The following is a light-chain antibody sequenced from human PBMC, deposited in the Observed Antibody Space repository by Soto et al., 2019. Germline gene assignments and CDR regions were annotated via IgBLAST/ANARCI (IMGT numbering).Light chain of an antibody. J-gene: IGKJ5*01. CDR3: QQYSSSLIT. V-gene: IGKV3-20*01. Sequence: VLTQSPATLSLSPGERATLSCRASQSIHTSLAWYQQRPGQAPRLLIKTASLRATGIQDRFSGSGSGTDFTLTIRRLEPEDFAVYFCQQYSSSLITFGQGTRLEIK. CDR1: QSIHTS. CDR2: TAS.